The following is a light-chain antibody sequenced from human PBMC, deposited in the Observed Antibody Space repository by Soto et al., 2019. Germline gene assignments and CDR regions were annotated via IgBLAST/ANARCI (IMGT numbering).Light chain of an antibody. Sequence: EILMTQSPATLSVSPGERATLSFRSSQSVGIKLAWLQQKPGQAPRLLIYGLSSRATGIPARFSGSGSGTDFTLTISRLEPEDFAVYYCQQFSSYPLTFGGGTKVDIK. V-gene: IGKV3-15*01. CDR1: QSVGIK. J-gene: IGKJ4*01. CDR2: GLS. CDR3: QQFSSYPLT.